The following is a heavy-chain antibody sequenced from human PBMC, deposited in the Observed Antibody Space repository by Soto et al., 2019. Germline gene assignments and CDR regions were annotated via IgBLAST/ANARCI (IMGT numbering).Heavy chain of an antibody. CDR2: RYYSEST. Sequence: SETLSLTCTVSGGSITTGGYYWSWIRQLPGKGLEWIGHRYYSESTYYNPSLKSRVSISLDTSKNQFSLKLSFVTAADTAMYYCARTKCSGGSCYSWSLDYWGQGTPVTAPQ. CDR3: ARTKCSGGSCYSWSLDY. V-gene: IGHV4-31*03. CDR1: GGSITTGGYY. D-gene: IGHD2-15*01. J-gene: IGHJ4*02.